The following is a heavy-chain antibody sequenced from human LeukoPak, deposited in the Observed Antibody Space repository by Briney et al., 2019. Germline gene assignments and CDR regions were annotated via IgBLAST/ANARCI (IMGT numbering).Heavy chain of an antibody. V-gene: IGHV4-31*03. CDR2: IYYSGST. J-gene: IGHJ4*02. CDR3: AREDGMSRIDY. Sequence: SQTLSLTCTVSGGSISSGGYYWSWIRQHPGKGLEWIGYIYYSGSTYYNPSLKSRVTISVDTSKNQLSLKLSSVTAADTAVYYCAREDGMSRIDYWGQGTLVTVSS. CDR1: GGSISSGGYY. D-gene: IGHD5-24*01.